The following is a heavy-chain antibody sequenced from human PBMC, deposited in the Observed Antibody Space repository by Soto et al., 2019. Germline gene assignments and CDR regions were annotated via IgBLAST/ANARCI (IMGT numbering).Heavy chain of an antibody. Sequence: QVQLVQSGAEVKKPGASVKVSCKASGYTFTSYYMHWVRQAPGQGLEWMGIINPSGGSTSYAQKCQGRVTMTRDTSTSTVYMELSSLRAEDTAVYYCARDWVEGMDVWGQGTTGTVSS. CDR3: ARDWVEGMDV. CDR2: INPSGGST. CDR1: GYTFTSYY. D-gene: IGHD3-16*01. V-gene: IGHV1-46*01. J-gene: IGHJ6*02.